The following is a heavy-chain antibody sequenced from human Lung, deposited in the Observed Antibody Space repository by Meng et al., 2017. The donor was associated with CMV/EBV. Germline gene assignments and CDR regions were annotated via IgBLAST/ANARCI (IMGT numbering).Heavy chain of an antibody. D-gene: IGHD3-3*01. Sequence: GESXKISXQGSGYSFTTYWIGWVRQLPGKGLEWMGIIYLGDSDTRYSPSFQGQVTISADKSNTTAYLQWSSLKASDTAMYYCARSDDFWSGYNNWGQGTLVTVSS. CDR3: ARSDDFWSGYNN. V-gene: IGHV5-51*01. CDR2: IYLGDSDT. J-gene: IGHJ4*02. CDR1: GYSFTTYW.